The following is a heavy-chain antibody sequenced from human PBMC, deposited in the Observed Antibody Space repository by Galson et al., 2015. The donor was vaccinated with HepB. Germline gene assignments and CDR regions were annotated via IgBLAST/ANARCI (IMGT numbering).Heavy chain of an antibody. Sequence: SVKVSCKASGGTFSSYAISWVRQAPGQGLEWMGGIIPIFGTANYAQKFQGRVTITADESTSTAYMELSSLRSEDTAVYYCARGCSSTSCYTELDYWGQGTLVTVSS. D-gene: IGHD2-2*02. CDR2: IIPIFGTA. V-gene: IGHV1-69*13. CDR1: GGTFSSYA. CDR3: ARGCSSTSCYTELDY. J-gene: IGHJ4*02.